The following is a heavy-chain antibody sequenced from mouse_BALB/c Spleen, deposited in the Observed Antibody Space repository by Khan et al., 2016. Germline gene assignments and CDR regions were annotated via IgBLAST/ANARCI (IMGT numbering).Heavy chain of an antibody. D-gene: IGHD2-1*01. Sequence: EVQLQESGAELVKPGASVKLSCAASGFNIKDTYMNWVKQRPEQGLEWIGRIDPVNGETKYDPKFQGKATITADTSSNTAYLQLSSLTSEDTAVYYCIRRDDYGNQFAYWGQGTLVTVSA. CDR3: IRRDDYGNQFAY. J-gene: IGHJ3*01. CDR1: GFNIKDTY. CDR2: IDPVNGET. V-gene: IGHV14-3*02.